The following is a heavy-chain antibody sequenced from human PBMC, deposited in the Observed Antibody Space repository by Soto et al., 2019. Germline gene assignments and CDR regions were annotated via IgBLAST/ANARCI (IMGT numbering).Heavy chain of an antibody. V-gene: IGHV3-74*01. CDR3: ASDLSGRADV. D-gene: IGHD3-10*01. CDR2: MNEDGGTT. J-gene: IGHJ6*02. Sequence: RRLSCAASGFTFSSYWMHWVRQAPGKGLVWVSRMNEDGGTTDYADSVKGRFTISRDNAKNTLYLQMNSLRVEDTAVYYCASDLSGRADVWGQGTTVTVSS. CDR1: GFTFSSYW.